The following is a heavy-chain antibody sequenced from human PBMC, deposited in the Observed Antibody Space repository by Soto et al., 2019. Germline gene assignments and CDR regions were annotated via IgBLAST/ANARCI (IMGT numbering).Heavy chain of an antibody. J-gene: IGHJ4*02. V-gene: IGHV3-23*01. CDR2: ISGSGGTT. Sequence: EVQLLESGGGLARPGGALRLCCTASGFTFSSYAMTWVRQAPGKGLAWVSGISGSGGTTHYTDAVKGRVTVSRDNSNNTLCLQMNSLRVEDTAVYYCARGQGIVMFPVPVGIVNRPKPTGFDYWGQGTLVTVST. CDR1: GFTFSSYA. D-gene: IGHD2-15*01. CDR3: ARGQGIVMFPVPVGIVNRPKPTGFDY.